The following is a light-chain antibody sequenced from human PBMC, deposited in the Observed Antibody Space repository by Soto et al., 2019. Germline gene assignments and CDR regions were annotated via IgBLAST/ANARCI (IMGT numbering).Light chain of an antibody. CDR1: QTVGKNY. J-gene: IGKJ5*01. CDR2: DAS. CDR3: QQRYRWPPIT. V-gene: IGKV3D-20*02. Sequence: EIVLTQSPGTLSVSPGDGATLSCVASQTVGKNYLAWYQQRPGQAPRLLIHDASSRATGIPDRFTGSGSGTDFTLTISSLEPEDFAVYYCQQRYRWPPITFGQGTRLEIK.